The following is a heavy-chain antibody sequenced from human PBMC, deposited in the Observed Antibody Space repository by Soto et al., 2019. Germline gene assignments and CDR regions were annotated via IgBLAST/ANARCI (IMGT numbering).Heavy chain of an antibody. CDR1: GFTFTNSA. D-gene: IGHD6-13*01. CDR2: VVVGSGNT. J-gene: IGHJ6*02. Sequence: SVKVSCKASGFTFTNSAVQWVRQARGQRLEWIGWVVVGSGNTDYAQKFRERVTITRDTSTGTAYMELSSLRFEDTAVYYCAAQYSSGWFKAYYYYGVDVWGQGTTVTVSS. V-gene: IGHV1-58*01. CDR3: AAQYSSGWFKAYYYYGVDV.